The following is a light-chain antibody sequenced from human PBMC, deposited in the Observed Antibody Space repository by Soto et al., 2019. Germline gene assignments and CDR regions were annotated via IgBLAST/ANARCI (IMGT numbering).Light chain of an antibody. Sequence: QSALTQPASVSGSPGQSITISCTGTSCDVGAYNYVSWYQQHPGNAPKLLIYDVSNRPSGVPNRFSGSKSGTTASLTISGLEAEDDSYYYCSSCTISSTVVFGGGTKLTVL. J-gene: IGLJ2*01. CDR1: SCDVGAYNY. CDR2: DVS. V-gene: IGLV2-14*01. CDR3: SSCTISSTVV.